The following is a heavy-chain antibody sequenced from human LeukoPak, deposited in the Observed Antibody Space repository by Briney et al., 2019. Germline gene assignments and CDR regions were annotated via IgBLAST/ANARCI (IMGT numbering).Heavy chain of an antibody. CDR3: AKDRGRTWVQVAN. CDR2: ISGSGGST. J-gene: IGHJ4*02. Sequence: GGSLRPSCIGTGFTFSSDAMGWVRQAPGKGLEWVSGISGSGGSTYYADPVKGRFTISRDNSKNTLYLQMNSLRVEDTAVYYCAKDRGRTWVQVANWGQGTLVTVSS. CDR1: GFTFSSDA. D-gene: IGHD2-15*01. V-gene: IGHV3-23*01.